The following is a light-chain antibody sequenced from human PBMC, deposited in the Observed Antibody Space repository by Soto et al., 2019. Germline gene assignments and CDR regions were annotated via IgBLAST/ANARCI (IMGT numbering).Light chain of an antibody. CDR2: GAS. V-gene: IGKV3-20*01. CDR1: QSVSSSY. J-gene: IGKJ5*01. CDR3: QQYGSSPPVT. Sequence: EIVLTQSPGTLSLSPGKRATLSCRASQSVSSSYLAWYQQKPGQAPRLLIYGASGRATGIPDRFSGSGSGTDFTLTISRLEPGDFAVYYCQQYGSSPPVTFGQGTRLEIK.